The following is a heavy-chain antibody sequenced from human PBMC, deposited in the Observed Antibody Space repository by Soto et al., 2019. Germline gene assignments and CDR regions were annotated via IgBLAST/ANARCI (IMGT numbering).Heavy chain of an antibody. J-gene: IGHJ4*02. CDR2: IYYSGNT. V-gene: IGHV4-39*01. Sequence: QLQLQESGPGLVKPSETLSLTCTVSGGSISSSGYYWGWIRQPPGKGLEWIGNIYYSGNTYYNPSLKRRVTISVDTSKNQFSLKLSSVTAADTAVYYCARQRGYSNGFVDYWGQGNMVTVSS. CDR1: GGSISSSGYY. CDR3: ARQRGYSNGFVDY. D-gene: IGHD5-18*01.